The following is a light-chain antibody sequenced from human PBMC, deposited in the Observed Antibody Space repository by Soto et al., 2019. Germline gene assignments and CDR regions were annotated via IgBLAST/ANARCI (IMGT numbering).Light chain of an antibody. V-gene: IGLV2-14*01. CDR2: DVS. CDR3: SSYTSSSTLYV. CDR1: SSDIGTYNY. Sequence: QSALTQPASVSGSPGQSITISCTGTSSDIGTYNYASWYQQHPGKAPKLMIYDVSNRPSGVSNRFSGSKSGSTASLTISGLQSEDEADYYCSSYTSSSTLYVFGTGTKVTVL. J-gene: IGLJ1*01.